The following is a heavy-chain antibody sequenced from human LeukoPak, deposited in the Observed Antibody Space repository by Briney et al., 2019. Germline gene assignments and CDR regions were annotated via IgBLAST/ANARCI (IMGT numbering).Heavy chain of an antibody. V-gene: IGHV3-30*04. CDR1: GFTFGSYA. CDR2: VSYEGKYK. J-gene: IGHJ4*02. CDR3: ARDSVTTGYYHHY. Sequence: PGRTLRLSCAASGFTFGSYAMHWLRQAPGKGLEWVAVVSYEGKYKDYGDSVKGRFTISRDDSKNTVHLQMNSLRPEDTAVYYCARDSVTTGYYHHYWGQGTLVTVSS. D-gene: IGHD4-17*01.